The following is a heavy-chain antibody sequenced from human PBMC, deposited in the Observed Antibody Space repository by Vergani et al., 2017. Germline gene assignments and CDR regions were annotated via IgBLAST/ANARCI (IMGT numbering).Heavy chain of an antibody. CDR2: IFSNDEK. D-gene: IGHD6-19*01. J-gene: IGHJ4*02. CDR3: ARIRGSSGWYYFDY. CDR1: GFSLSNARMG. V-gene: IGHV2-26*01. Sequence: QVTLKESGPVLVKPTETLTLTCTASGFSLSNARMGVSWIRQPPGKALEWLAHIFSNDEKSYSTSLKSRLTISKDTSKSQVDLTMTNMDPVDTATYYCARIRGSSGWYYFDYWGQGTLVTVSS.